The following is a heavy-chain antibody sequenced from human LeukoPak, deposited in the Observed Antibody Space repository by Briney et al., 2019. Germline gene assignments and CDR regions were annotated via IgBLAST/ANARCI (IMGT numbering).Heavy chain of an antibody. CDR2: IIPMFGTA. J-gene: IGHJ5*02. V-gene: IGHV1-69*13. CDR3: ARGPFPPAATVATNNWFDP. CDR1: GGTFSSYA. D-gene: IGHD6-13*01. Sequence: AASVTVSCKASGGTFSSYAISWVRQAPGQGLEWMGGIIPMFGTANYAQKFQGRVTITADESANIAYMELSSLRSEDTAVYYCARGPFPPAATVATNNWFDPWGQGTLVTVSS.